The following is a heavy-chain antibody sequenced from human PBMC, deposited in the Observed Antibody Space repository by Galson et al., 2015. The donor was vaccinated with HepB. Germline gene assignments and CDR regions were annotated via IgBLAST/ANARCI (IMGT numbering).Heavy chain of an antibody. Sequence: LRLSCAASGFTFSSYWMSWVRQAPGKGLEWVANIKQDGGEKYYVDSVKGRFTISRDNAKNSLYLQMNSLRVEDTAVYYCARFGELWYYYYGMDVWGQGTTVTVSS. J-gene: IGHJ6*02. CDR2: IKQDGGEK. CDR3: ARFGELWYYYYGMDV. D-gene: IGHD3-10*01. CDR1: GFTFSSYW. V-gene: IGHV3-7*03.